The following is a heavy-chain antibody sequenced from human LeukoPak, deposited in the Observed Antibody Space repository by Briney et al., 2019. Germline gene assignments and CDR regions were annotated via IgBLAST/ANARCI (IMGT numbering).Heavy chain of an antibody. CDR2: ISSSSSTI. V-gene: IGHV3-48*01. Sequence: GGSLRLSCAASGFTFSSYCMNWVRQAPGKGLEWVSYISSSSSTIYYADSVKGRFTISGDNAKNSLYLQMNSLRAEDTAVYYCARRGSYHDYWGQGTLVTVSS. D-gene: IGHD1-26*01. CDR1: GFTFSSYC. CDR3: ARRGSYHDY. J-gene: IGHJ4*02.